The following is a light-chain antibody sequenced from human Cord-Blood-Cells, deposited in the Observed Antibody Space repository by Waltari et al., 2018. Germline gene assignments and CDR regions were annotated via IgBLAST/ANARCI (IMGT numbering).Light chain of an antibody. Sequence: DVVMTQSPLSLPVTLGQPASISCRSSQSLVHSDGNTYLNWFQQRPGQSPRRLIYKVSNRDSGVPDRFGGSGSGTDFTLKISRVEAEDVGVYYCMQGTHWPLGGGTKVEIK. CDR2: KVS. J-gene: IGKJ4*01. V-gene: IGKV2-30*02. CDR1: QSLVHSDGNTY. CDR3: MQGTHWP.